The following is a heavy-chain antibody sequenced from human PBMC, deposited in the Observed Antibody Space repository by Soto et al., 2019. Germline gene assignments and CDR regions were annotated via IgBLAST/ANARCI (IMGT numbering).Heavy chain of an antibody. V-gene: IGHV4-4*02. Sequence: SETLSLTCAVSGVSISSHDWWTWVRQPPGKGLEWIGESHQSGNTNYNSSLESRVTISLDKSKNQLSLQLSSVTVADTAVYYCARQGFGPLHGLVDVWGQGTTVTVSS. CDR2: SHQSGNT. J-gene: IGHJ6*02. D-gene: IGHD3-10*01. CDR1: GVSISSHDW. CDR3: ARQGFGPLHGLVDV.